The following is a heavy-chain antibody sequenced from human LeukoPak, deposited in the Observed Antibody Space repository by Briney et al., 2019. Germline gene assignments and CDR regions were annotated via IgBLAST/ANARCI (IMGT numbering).Heavy chain of an antibody. D-gene: IGHD4-23*01. CDR2: INPSGGST. J-gene: IGHJ3*02. CDR1: GYTFTSYY. CDR3: ARDSGNPRAGAAFDI. Sequence: GASVKVSCKASGYTFTSYYMHWVRQAPGQGLEWMGIINPSGGSTSYAQKFQGRVTMTRDTSTSTVYMELSSLRSEDTAVYYCARDSGNPRAGAAFDIWGQGTMVTVSS. V-gene: IGHV1-46*01.